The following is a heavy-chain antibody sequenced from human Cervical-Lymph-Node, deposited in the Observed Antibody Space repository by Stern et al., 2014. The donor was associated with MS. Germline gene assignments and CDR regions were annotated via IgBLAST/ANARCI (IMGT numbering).Heavy chain of an antibody. V-gene: IGHV1-46*01. J-gene: IGHJ4*02. D-gene: IGHD3-22*01. CDR1: GYTFTAYY. Sequence: QVQLEESGAEVKKPGASVKVSCKASGYTFTAYYMYWVRQASGQGLEWLGIINPTGGSTTYAQTFQGRVTMTADPSTSTVYMDLSSLTSEDTAIYFCARAGSGNSNYFDYWGQGTLVTVSS. CDR3: ARAGSGNSNYFDY. CDR2: INPTGGST.